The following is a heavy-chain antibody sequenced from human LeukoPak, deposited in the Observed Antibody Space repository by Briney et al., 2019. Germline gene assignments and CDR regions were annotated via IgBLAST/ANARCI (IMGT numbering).Heavy chain of an antibody. CDR1: GGSINNFY. D-gene: IGHD3-22*01. J-gene: IGHJ5*02. Sequence: PSETLSLTCTVSGGSINNFYWSWIRQPPGKGLENIGYTYYTGVTTYNPSLKSRVTMSVDTSKNQFSLKLNSVTAADTAVYYCARGTMMVGPWGQGTLVTVSS. V-gene: IGHV4-59*01. CDR3: ARGTMMVGP. CDR2: TYYTGVT.